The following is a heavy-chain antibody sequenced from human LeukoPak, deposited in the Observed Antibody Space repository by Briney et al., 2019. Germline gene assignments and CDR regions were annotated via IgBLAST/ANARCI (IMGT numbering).Heavy chain of an antibody. CDR2: IYTSGST. CDR3: ARARSFGGVSFDY. Sequence: SQTLSLTCTVSGGSISSGSYYWSWIRQPAGKGLEWIGRIYTSGSTNYNPSLKSRVTISVYTSKNQFSLKLSSVTAADTAVYYCARARSFGGVSFDYWGQGTLVTVSS. V-gene: IGHV4-61*02. CDR1: GGSISSGSYY. J-gene: IGHJ4*02. D-gene: IGHD3-16*01.